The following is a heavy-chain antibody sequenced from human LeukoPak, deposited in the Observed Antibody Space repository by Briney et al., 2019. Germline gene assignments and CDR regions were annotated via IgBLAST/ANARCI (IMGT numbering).Heavy chain of an antibody. CDR3: ARRTYSSSSPFGVLNDY. V-gene: IGHV4-34*01. J-gene: IGHJ4*02. D-gene: IGHD6-6*01. CDR1: GVSFSGYY. Sequence: PSETLSLTCAVYGVSFSGYYWSWIRQPPGKGLEWIGEINHSGSTNYNPSLKSRVTISVDTSKNQFSLKLSSVTAADTAVYYCARRTYSSSSPFGVLNDYWGQGTLVTVSS. CDR2: INHSGST.